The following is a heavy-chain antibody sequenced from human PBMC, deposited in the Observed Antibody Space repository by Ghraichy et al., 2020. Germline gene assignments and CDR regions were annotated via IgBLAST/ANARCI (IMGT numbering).Heavy chain of an antibody. D-gene: IGHD3-22*01. CDR1: GFTFSSYW. V-gene: IGHV3-74*01. CDR2: INSDGSST. Sequence: GGSLRLSCAASGFTFSSYWMHWVRQAPGKGLVWVSRINSDGSSTNYADFVKGRFTISRDNAKNTLYLQMNSLRAEDTAVYYCATYGGSGSHRGLGYWGQGSLVTVSS. CDR3: ATYGGSGSHRGLGY. J-gene: IGHJ4*02.